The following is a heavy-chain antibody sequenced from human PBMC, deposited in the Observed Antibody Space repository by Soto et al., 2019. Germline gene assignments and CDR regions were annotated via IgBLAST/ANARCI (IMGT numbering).Heavy chain of an antibody. Sequence: QGRLVQSGAEVKKPGSSVKVSCKASGGTLSNYAFTWVRQARGQGLEWMGGIIPIFNPANYAQRFQGRVTITADESTSTAYMELTSLRSEDTAVYYCARVRPTDYVGNYNNGMDVWGQGTPVTVSS. CDR2: IIPIFNPA. J-gene: IGHJ6*02. CDR1: GGTLSNYA. V-gene: IGHV1-69*01. CDR3: ARVRPTDYVGNYNNGMDV. D-gene: IGHD4-17*01.